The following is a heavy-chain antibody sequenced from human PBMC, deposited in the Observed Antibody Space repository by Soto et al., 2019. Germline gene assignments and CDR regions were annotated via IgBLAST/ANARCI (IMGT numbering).Heavy chain of an antibody. D-gene: IGHD2-2*01. CDR1: GGSISSSSYY. CDR3: ASGPAYCSSTSCHDEGLVDY. V-gene: IGHV4-39*01. J-gene: IGHJ4*02. CDR2: IYYSGST. Sequence: SETLSLTCTVSGGSISSSSYYWGWIRQPPGKGLEWIGSIYYSGSTYYNPSLKSRVTISVDTSKNQFSLKLSSVTAADTAVYYCASGPAYCSSTSCHDEGLVDYWGQGTLVTVSS.